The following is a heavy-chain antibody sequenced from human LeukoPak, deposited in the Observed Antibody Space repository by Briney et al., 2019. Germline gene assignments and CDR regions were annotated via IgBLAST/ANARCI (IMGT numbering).Heavy chain of an antibody. CDR3: AREVSPAAPSPFDY. CDR2: ISYDGSNK. D-gene: IGHD2-2*01. J-gene: IGHJ4*02. V-gene: IGHV3-30-3*01. CDR1: GFTFSGYA. Sequence: GGSLRLSCAASGFTFSGYAMHWVRQAPGKGLEWVAVISYDGSNKYYADSVKGRFTISRDNSKNTLYLQMNSLRAEDTAVYYCAREVSPAAPSPFDYWGQGTLVTVSS.